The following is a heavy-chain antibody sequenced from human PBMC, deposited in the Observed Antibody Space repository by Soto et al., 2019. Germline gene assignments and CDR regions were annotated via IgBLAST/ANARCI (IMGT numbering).Heavy chain of an antibody. J-gene: IGHJ6*02. CDR3: AREDSSGWNYYGMDV. Sequence: SETLSLTCTVAGGSISSYYWSWIRQPAGKGLEWIGRIYTSGSTNYNPSLKSRVTMSVDTSKNQFSLKLSPVTAADTAVYYCAREDSSGWNYYGMDVWGQGTTVTVSS. V-gene: IGHV4-4*07. D-gene: IGHD6-19*01. CDR1: GGSISSYY. CDR2: IYTSGST.